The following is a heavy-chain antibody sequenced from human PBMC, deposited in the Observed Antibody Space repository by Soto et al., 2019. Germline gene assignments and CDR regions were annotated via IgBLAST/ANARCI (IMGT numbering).Heavy chain of an antibody. Sequence: QITLKESGPTLVKPTQTLTLTCNFSGFSLSTSGVGVGWIRQPPGKALEWLALIYWDDDKRYSPSLKSRLTITKDTSKNLVVLTMTNMDPVDTATYYCAHSLYDYVWGTNWFDPWGQGTLVTVSS. V-gene: IGHV2-5*02. CDR3: AHSLYDYVWGTNWFDP. J-gene: IGHJ5*02. D-gene: IGHD3-16*01. CDR1: GFSLSTSGVG. CDR2: IYWDDDK.